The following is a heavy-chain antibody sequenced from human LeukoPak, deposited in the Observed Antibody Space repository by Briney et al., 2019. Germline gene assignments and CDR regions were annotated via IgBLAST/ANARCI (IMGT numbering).Heavy chain of an antibody. Sequence: PSETLSLTCTVSGDSISSYYWSWVRQPPGKGLEWIGYIYYSGSTNYNPSLKSRVTISIDTSKNQFFLKLSSVTAADTAVYYCARLANYDFWRGPYPHDAFDIWGQGTVVTVSS. CDR2: IYYSGST. J-gene: IGHJ3*02. CDR3: ARLANYDFWRGPYPHDAFDI. V-gene: IGHV4-59*08. D-gene: IGHD3-3*01. CDR1: GDSISSYY.